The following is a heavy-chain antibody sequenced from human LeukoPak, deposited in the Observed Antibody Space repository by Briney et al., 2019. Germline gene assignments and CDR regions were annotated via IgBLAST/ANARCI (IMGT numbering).Heavy chain of an antibody. J-gene: IGHJ4*02. V-gene: IGHV4-34*01. Sequence: SETLSLTCAVYGGSFSGYYWSWIRQPPGKGLEWIGEINHSGSTNYNPSLKSRVTISVDTSKNQFSLKLSSVTAADTAVYYCARGLDDSSGYSFSRYFDYWGQGTLVTVSS. CDR3: ARGLDDSSGYSFSRYFDY. CDR1: GGSFSGYY. CDR2: INHSGST. D-gene: IGHD3-22*01.